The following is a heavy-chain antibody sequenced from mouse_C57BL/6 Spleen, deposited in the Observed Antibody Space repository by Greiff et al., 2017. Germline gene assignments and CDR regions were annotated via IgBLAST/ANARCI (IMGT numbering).Heavy chain of an antibody. CDR3: ARGAYYSKGGAMDY. CDR2: IYPGNGDT. CDR1: GYTFTSYN. V-gene: IGHV1-12*01. Sequence: LQQSGAELVRPGASVKMSCKASGYTFTSYNMHWVKQTPRQGLEWIGAIYPGNGDTSYNQKFKGKATLTVDKSSSTAYMQLSSLTSEDSAVYFCARGAYYSKGGAMDYWGQGTSVTVSS. J-gene: IGHJ4*01. D-gene: IGHD2-5*01.